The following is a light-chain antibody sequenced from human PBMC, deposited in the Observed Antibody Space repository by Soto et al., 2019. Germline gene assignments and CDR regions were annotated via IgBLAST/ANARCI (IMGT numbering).Light chain of an antibody. CDR1: QSISSY. Sequence: DIQMTQSPSSLSASVGDRVSITCRASQSISSYLNWYQQKPGKAPKLLIYAASSLQSGVPSRFSGSGSGTEFTLTVTSLQPEDFASYYCQQSYNTPYTFGAGTTVDVK. CDR3: QQSYNTPYT. J-gene: IGKJ3*01. V-gene: IGKV1-39*01. CDR2: AAS.